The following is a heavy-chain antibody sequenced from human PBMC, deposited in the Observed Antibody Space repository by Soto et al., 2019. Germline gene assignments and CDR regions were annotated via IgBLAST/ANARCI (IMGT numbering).Heavy chain of an antibody. CDR2: IYWNDDK. V-gene: IGHV2-5*01. D-gene: IGHD6-19*01. Sequence: SGPTLVNPTQTLTLTCIFSGFSLRTSGVGVGWIRQPPGKALEWLGFIYWNDDKRYSPSLKSRLTITKDTSKNQVVLTMTNMDPVDTTTYYCAKSGSSGWYGWFDPWGQGTLVTVSS. J-gene: IGHJ5*02. CDR3: AKSGSSGWYGWFDP. CDR1: GFSLRTSGVG.